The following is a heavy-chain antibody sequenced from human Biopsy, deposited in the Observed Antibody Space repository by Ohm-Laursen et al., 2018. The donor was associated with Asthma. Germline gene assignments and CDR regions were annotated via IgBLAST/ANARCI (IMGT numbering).Heavy chain of an antibody. V-gene: IGHV3-9*01. CDR2: ISWNSGTI. Sequence: SLRLSCAASGFSFDDYAMFWVRQAPGKGLEWVSGISWNSGTIGYADSVKGRFTISRDNAKNSLYLQMNSLGPEDTAVYYCARDMGAGPNQPPSGSGSSHLYGIDVWGQGTTVTVSS. CDR3: ARDMGAGPNQPPSGSGSSHLYGIDV. CDR1: GFSFDDYA. D-gene: IGHD3-10*01. J-gene: IGHJ6*02.